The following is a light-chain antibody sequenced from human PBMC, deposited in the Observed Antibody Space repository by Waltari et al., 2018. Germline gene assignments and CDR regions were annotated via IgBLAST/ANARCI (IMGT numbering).Light chain of an antibody. J-gene: IGLJ2*01. V-gene: IGLV4-69*01. CDR1: SGHSSYA. CDR2: LNSDGSH. Sequence: QPELTQSPSASASLGASVKLTCILSSGHSSYAIAWHQQQPQKGPRYLMKLNSDGSHNKGDGIPGRFSGSSSGAERYLPISSLQSEDEADYYCQTWGTGTHVVFGGGTKLTVL. CDR3: QTWGTGTHVV.